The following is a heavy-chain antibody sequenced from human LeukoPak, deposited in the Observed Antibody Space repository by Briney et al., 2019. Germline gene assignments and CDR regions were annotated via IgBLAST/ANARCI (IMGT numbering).Heavy chain of an antibody. D-gene: IGHD3-10*01. CDR3: ARGAIRLLWFGESYYFDY. CDR2: INPNSGGT. V-gene: IGHV1-2*02. CDR1: GYTFTGYY. J-gene: IGHJ4*02. Sequence: GASEKVSCKASGYTFTGYYMHWVRQAPGQGLEWMGWINPNSGGTNYAQKFQGRVTMTRDTSISTAYMELSRLRSDDTAVYYCARGAIRLLWFGESYYFDYWGQGTLVTVSS.